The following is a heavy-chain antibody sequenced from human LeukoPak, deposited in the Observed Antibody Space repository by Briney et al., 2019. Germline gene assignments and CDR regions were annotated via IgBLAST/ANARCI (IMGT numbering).Heavy chain of an antibody. V-gene: IGHV3-23*01. D-gene: IGHD6-19*01. CDR1: GFTFSSYA. CDR2: ISGSGGST. Sequence: AGGSLRLSCAASGFTFSSYAMSWVRQAPGKGLEWVSAISGSGGSTYYADSVKGRFTISRDNSKNTLYLQMNSLRAEDTAVYYCAKVRTGIAVAGGGDYWGQGTLVTVSS. J-gene: IGHJ4*02. CDR3: AKVRTGIAVAGGGDY.